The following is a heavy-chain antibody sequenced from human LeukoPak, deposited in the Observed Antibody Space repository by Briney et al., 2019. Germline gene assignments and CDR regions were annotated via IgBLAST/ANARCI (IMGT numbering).Heavy chain of an antibody. Sequence: ASVKVSCKASGGTFSSYAISWVRQAPGQGLEWMGGIIPIFGTANYAQKFQGRVTITADESTSTAYMELSSLRSEDTAVYYCARDPAPYCSSTSCYLWGQGTLVTVSS. J-gene: IGHJ4*02. D-gene: IGHD2-2*01. V-gene: IGHV1-69*13. CDR1: GGTFSSYA. CDR2: IIPIFGTA. CDR3: ARDPAPYCSSTSCYL.